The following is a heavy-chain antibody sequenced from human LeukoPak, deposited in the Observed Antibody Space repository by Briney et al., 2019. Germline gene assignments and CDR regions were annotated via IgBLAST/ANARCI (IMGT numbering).Heavy chain of an antibody. J-gene: IGHJ4*02. Sequence: SETLSLTCTVSGVSISSSSYYWGWIRQPPGKGLEWIGSIYYSGSTYYNPSLKSRVTISVDTSKNQFSLKLSSVTAADTAVYYCARHDGGYCSSTSCYFGAYFDYWGQGTLVTVSS. CDR3: ARHDGGYCSSTSCYFGAYFDY. CDR1: GVSISSSSYY. D-gene: IGHD2-2*01. V-gene: IGHV4-39*01. CDR2: IYYSGST.